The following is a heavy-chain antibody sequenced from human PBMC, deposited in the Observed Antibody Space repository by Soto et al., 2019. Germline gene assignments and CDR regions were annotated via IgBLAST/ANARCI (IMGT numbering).Heavy chain of an antibody. V-gene: IGHV4-30-4*01. CDR2: IYYSGSI. CDR1: GASINSGDYY. Sequence: SETLSLTCTVSGASINSGDYYWSWIRQPPGKGLEWIGYIYYSGSIYHDPSLKSRVIISVGMPKNQFSLKLSSVTAADTAVYYCATVPTYYYDGSGYANAFDVWGQGTMVTVSS. CDR3: ATVPTYYYDGSGYANAFDV. D-gene: IGHD3-22*01. J-gene: IGHJ3*01.